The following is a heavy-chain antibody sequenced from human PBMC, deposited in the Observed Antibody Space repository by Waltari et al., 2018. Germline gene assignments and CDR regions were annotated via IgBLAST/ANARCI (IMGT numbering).Heavy chain of an antibody. V-gene: IGHV4-38-2*02. CDR1: GYSITSGYI. CDR3: AREPGMVTTGFDS. Sequence: QVQLQESGPGLVEPSETLSLTCIVPGYSITSGYIWAWIRQPPGKGLEWIAGIDHSGPTYYNPSLRSRISMSLDTPKNQFSLKLTSVTAADTAMYYCAREPGMVTTGFDSWGQGTLVTVSS. D-gene: IGHD4-17*01. CDR2: IDHSGPT. J-gene: IGHJ4*02.